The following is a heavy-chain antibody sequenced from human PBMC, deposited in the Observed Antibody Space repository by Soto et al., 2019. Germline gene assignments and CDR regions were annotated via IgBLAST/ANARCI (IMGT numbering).Heavy chain of an antibody. J-gene: IGHJ4*02. V-gene: IGHV3-43*01. Sequence: EEKLVESGGVVVQPGGSLRVSCAASGYTFDDYSMHWVRQAPGKGLEWVSLINWDGGSTFYADSVKGRFTISRDNSKNPLFLQMNSLRTEDTALYYCAIGESGSGINYWGQGTLVTVSS. CDR3: AIGESGSGINY. D-gene: IGHD1-26*01. CDR1: GYTFDDYS. CDR2: INWDGGST.